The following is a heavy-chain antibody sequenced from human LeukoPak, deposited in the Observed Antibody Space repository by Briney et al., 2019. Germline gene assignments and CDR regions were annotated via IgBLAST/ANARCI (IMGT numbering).Heavy chain of an antibody. V-gene: IGHV3-23*01. J-gene: IGHJ4*02. D-gene: IGHD1-26*01. CDR1: GFSFSSYA. CDR3: ARGQWELLSGFDY. Sequence: GGSLRLSCAASGFSFSSYAMSWVRQAPGKGLEWVSAISGGGGSTYYADSVKGRFTISRDNSKNTLYLQMNSLRAEDTAVYYCARGQWELLSGFDYWGQGTLVTVSS. CDR2: ISGGGGST.